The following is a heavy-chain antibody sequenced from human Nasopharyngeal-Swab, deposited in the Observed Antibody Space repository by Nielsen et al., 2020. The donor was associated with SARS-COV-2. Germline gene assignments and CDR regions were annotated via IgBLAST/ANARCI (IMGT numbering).Heavy chain of an antibody. J-gene: IGHJ6*03. CDR3: ARGGSSSWYSYYYYYMDV. Sequence: ASVKVSCKASGYTFTSYAMNWVRQAPGQGLEWMGWINTNTGNPTYAQGFTGRFVFSLDTSVSTAYLQISSLKAEDTAVYHCARGGSSSWYSYYYYYMDVWGKGTTVTVSS. CDR2: INTNTGNP. V-gene: IGHV7-4-1*02. CDR1: GYTFTSYA. D-gene: IGHD6-13*01.